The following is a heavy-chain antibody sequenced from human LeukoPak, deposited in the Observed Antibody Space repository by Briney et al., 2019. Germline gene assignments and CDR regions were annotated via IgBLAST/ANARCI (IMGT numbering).Heavy chain of an antibody. V-gene: IGHV4-59*12. CDR3: ARDFDVALVGYFDY. CDR1: GGSIDNFH. CDR2: LYYTGIT. J-gene: IGHJ4*02. Sequence: PSETLSLTCTVPGGSIDNFHWSWIRQSPGKGLEWIGYLYYTGITNSNPSLSRRVTISLDRSKNHFSLSLKSVTAADTAVYYCARDFDVALVGYFDYWGQGTLVTVSS. D-gene: IGHD2-8*02.